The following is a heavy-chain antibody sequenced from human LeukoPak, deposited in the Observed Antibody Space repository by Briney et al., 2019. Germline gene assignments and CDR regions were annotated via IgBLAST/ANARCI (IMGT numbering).Heavy chain of an antibody. D-gene: IGHD3-10*01. J-gene: IGHJ4*02. CDR2: MSYDGSNK. CDR3: ARDSGFGELIIGY. V-gene: IGHV3-30*03. CDR1: GFIFSNYG. Sequence: GGSLRLSCAASGFIFSNYGMHWVRQAPGKGLEWVAVMSYDGSNKYYADSVKGRFTISRDNSKNTLYLQMNSLRAEDTAVYYCARDSGFGELIIGYWGQGTLVTVSS.